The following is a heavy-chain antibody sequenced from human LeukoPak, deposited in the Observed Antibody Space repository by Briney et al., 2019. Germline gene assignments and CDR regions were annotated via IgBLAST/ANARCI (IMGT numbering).Heavy chain of an antibody. CDR1: GFTFSNYW. V-gene: IGHV3-7*01. CDR2: IKEDGSEK. J-gene: IGHJ3*02. D-gene: IGHD1-26*01. Sequence: GGSLRPTCAASGFTFSNYWMSWVRQAPEKGLEWVANIKEDGSEKYYVESVEGRFTISRDNAKTSLYLQMNSLRADDTAVYYCARELREHGAFDIWGQGTMVTVSS. CDR3: ARELREHGAFDI.